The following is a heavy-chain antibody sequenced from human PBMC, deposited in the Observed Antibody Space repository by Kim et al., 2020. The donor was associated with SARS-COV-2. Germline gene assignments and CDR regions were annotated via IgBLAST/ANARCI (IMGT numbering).Heavy chain of an antibody. J-gene: IGHJ3*02. Sequence: GGSLRPSCAASGFTFSSYGMHWVRQAPGKGLEWVAVISYDGSNKYYADSLKGRFTISRDNSKNTLYLQMNSLRAEDTAVYYCAKDSSQQWLVEGEGAFDIWGQGTMVPVSS. D-gene: IGHD6-19*01. V-gene: IGHV3-30*18. CDR1: GFTFSSYG. CDR2: ISYDGSNK. CDR3: AKDSSQQWLVEGEGAFDI.